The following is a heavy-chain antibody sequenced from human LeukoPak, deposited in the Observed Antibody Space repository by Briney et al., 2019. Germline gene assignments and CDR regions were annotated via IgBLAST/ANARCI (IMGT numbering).Heavy chain of an antibody. CDR2: IDSSSAYI. V-gene: IGHV3-21*01. D-gene: IGHD3-22*01. Sequence: GGSLRLSCAASGLTFSSSGMNWGREAPGKGLERVSFIDSSSAYIYYADSVKGRLPISKDNAKNSLYLQMNSLRAEDTAAYYCARDLLYDSSGYYYGGPYDYWGQGTLVTVSS. CDR3: ARDLLYDSSGYYYGGPYDY. CDR1: GLTFSSSG. J-gene: IGHJ4*02.